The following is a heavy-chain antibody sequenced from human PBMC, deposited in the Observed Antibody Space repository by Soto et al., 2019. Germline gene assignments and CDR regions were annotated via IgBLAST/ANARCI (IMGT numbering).Heavy chain of an antibody. CDR2: ISYDGSNK. V-gene: IGHV3-30*03. CDR3: APDYDILTGYSSAHFDY. J-gene: IGHJ4*02. CDR1: GFTFSSYG. D-gene: IGHD3-9*01. Sequence: PGGSLRLSCAASGFTFSSYGMHWVRQAPGKGLEWVAVISYDGSNKYYADSVKGRFTISRDNSKNTLYLQMSSLRAEDTAVYYCAPDYDILTGYSSAHFDYWGQGTLVTVSS.